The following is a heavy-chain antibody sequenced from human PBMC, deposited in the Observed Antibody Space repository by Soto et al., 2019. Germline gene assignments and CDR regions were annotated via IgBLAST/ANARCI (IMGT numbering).Heavy chain of an antibody. CDR2: VSGTDSST. V-gene: IGHV3-23*01. CDR1: GFTFTNYA. J-gene: IGHJ4*02. Sequence: GGSLRLSCVASGFTFTNYALSWVRQAPGRGLEWVSAVSGTDSSTKYADSVKGRFTISRDSSKNTLDLQMNSLRVEDTGVYYYAKPLNVAPRPTVFDYWGQRALVTGSS. D-gene: IGHD6-6*01. CDR3: AKPLNVAPRPTVFDY.